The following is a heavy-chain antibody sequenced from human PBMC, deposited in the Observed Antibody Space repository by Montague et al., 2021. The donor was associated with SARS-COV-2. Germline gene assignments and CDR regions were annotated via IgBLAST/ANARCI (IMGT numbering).Heavy chain of an antibody. Sequence: SLRLSCAASGFTFSSYAMSWVRQAPGKGLEWVSAISGSGGSTYYADSVKGRFTISRDNSKNTLYLQMNSLRAEDTAVYYCAKDRSRGGLVWFGELLSNYGMDVWDQGTTVTVSS. J-gene: IGHJ6*02. CDR1: GFTFSSYA. V-gene: IGHV3-23*01. D-gene: IGHD3-10*01. CDR3: AKDRSRGGLVWFGELLSNYGMDV. CDR2: ISGSGGST.